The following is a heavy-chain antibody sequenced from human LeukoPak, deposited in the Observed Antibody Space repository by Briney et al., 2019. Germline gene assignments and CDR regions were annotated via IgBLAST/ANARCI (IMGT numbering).Heavy chain of an antibody. CDR1: GGSFSGYY. J-gene: IGHJ4*02. Sequence: SETLSLTCAVYGGSFSGYYWSWIRQPPGKGLEWIGEINHSGSTNYNPSLKSRVTISVDTSKNQFSLKLSSVTAADTAVYYCARVAVELDYFDYWGQETLVTVSS. D-gene: IGHD1-1*01. CDR3: ARVAVELDYFDY. CDR2: INHSGST. V-gene: IGHV4-34*01.